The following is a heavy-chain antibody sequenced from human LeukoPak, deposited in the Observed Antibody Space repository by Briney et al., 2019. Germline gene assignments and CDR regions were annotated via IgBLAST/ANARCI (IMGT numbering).Heavy chain of an antibody. Sequence: GGSLRLSCAASGFTFSSYWMSWVRQAPGKGLEWVGLIRIKAYGETTEYAASVKGRFTISRDDSKSIAYLQMDSLKSDDTAVYYCSRGRGSSSWLIDYWGQGTLVTVSS. CDR2: IRIKAYGETT. D-gene: IGHD6-13*01. J-gene: IGHJ4*02. V-gene: IGHV3-49*04. CDR3: SRGRGSSSWLIDY. CDR1: GFTFSSYW.